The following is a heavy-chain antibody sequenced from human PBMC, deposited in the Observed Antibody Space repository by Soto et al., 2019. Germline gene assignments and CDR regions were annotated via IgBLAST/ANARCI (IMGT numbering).Heavy chain of an antibody. V-gene: IGHV3-21*01. CDR2: ISHRRGYK. CDR1: GLTLSNYN. D-gene: IGHD2-2*01. J-gene: IGHJ4*02. CDR3: ASFSDQLLPGDYDH. Sequence: ELQLMESGGGLVKPGGSLRLCCAASGLTLSNYNMNWVRQAPGKGLEWVSSISHRRGYKFYADSVKGRFTISRDNAQNSLPLQMNNLIAEDTAVYYCASFSDQLLPGDYDHWGQGTLVTVSP.